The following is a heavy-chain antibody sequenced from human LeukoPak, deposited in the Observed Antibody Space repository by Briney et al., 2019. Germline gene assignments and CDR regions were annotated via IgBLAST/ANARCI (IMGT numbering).Heavy chain of an antibody. CDR2: ISGSGGST. J-gene: IGHJ4*02. D-gene: IGHD3-10*01. CDR1: GFTFSSYA. Sequence: GGSLRLSCAASGFTFSSYAMSRVRQAPGKGLEWVSAISGSGGSTYYADSVKGRFTISRDNSKNTLYLQMNSLRAEDTAVYYCAKGGYYGSGRPDYWGQGTLVTVSS. CDR3: AKGGYYGSGRPDY. V-gene: IGHV3-23*01.